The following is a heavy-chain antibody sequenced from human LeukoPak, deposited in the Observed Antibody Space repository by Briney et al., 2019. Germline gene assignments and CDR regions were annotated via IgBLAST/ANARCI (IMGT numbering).Heavy chain of an antibody. CDR3: ARDKSAGADTGSSFYY. D-gene: IGHD3-10*01. Sequence: GGSLRLSCAVSRFAFSNYGMSWVRQAPGKGLEWVASIKQDGSEKYYVDSVKGRFTFSRDNAKNSLYLQMDSLRAEDTAVYYCARDKSAGADTGSSFYYWGQGALVTVSS. CDR2: IKQDGSEK. J-gene: IGHJ4*02. CDR1: RFAFSNYG. V-gene: IGHV3-7*03.